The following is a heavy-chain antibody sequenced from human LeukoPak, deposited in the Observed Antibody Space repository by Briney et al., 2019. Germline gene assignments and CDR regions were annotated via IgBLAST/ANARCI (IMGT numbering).Heavy chain of an antibody. CDR2: VTGRGGST. V-gene: IGHV3-23*01. CDR3: AKWGDFDILTGYYVSDF. CDR1: GFTFSNYA. D-gene: IGHD3-9*01. J-gene: IGHJ4*02. Sequence: GGSLRLSCVAYGFTFSNYAMSWVRQAPGKRLEWVSAVTGRGGSTYYADSVKGRFTISRDNSRNTPFLQMNSLRAEDTAIYYCAKWGDFDILTGYYVSDFWGQGTLVTVSS.